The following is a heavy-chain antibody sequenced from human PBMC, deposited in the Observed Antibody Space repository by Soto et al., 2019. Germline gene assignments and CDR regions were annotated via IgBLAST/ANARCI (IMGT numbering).Heavy chain of an antibody. V-gene: IGHV3-21*01. CDR3: AKWGVCSTSCPTVAGDYYGMAV. CDR1: GFNVITYS. CDR2: ISSSAVYI. J-gene: IGHJ6*02. Sequence: AGGSLRLSCAASGFNVITYSFSWVRQAPWQGLEWVASISSSAVYIDYADSVKGRFTISRDNANNSLYLQMNSLRPEDTAVYYCAKWGVCSTSCPTVAGDYYGMAVWGQGTTV. D-gene: IGHD2-2*01.